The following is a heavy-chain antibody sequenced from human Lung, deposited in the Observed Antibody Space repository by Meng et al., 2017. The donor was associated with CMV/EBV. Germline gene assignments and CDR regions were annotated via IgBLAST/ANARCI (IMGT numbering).Heavy chain of an antibody. CDR3: ARGGAGLEYCSDGSCYWSWLDP. Sequence: SVKVSCKASGGTFSSYNINWVRQAPGQGLEWMGRLIPILGEVNYAQKFQGRVTITADKSTSTVFMELSSLRLDDTAVCYCARGGAGLEYCSDGSCYWSWLDPWGQGTLVTVSS. J-gene: IGHJ5*02. V-gene: IGHV1-69*08. CDR1: GGTFSSYN. D-gene: IGHD2-15*01. CDR2: LIPILGEV.